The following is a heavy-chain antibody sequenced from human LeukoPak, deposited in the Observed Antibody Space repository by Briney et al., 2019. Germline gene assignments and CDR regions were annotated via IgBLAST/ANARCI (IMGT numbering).Heavy chain of an antibody. Sequence: GGSLRLSCAASGFTFSSYGMHWVRQAPGKGLEWVAFIRYDGSNRYYADSVKGRFTISRDNSKNTLYLQMNSLRAEDTAVYYCAREVSSGWYVLDYWGQGTLVTVSS. D-gene: IGHD6-19*01. CDR3: AREVSSGWYVLDY. CDR1: GFTFSSYG. CDR2: IRYDGSNR. V-gene: IGHV3-30*02. J-gene: IGHJ4*02.